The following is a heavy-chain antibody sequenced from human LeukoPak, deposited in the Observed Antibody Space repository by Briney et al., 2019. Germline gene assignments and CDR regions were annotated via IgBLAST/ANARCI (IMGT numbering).Heavy chain of an antibody. CDR1: GGSISSSSYY. Sequence: KTSETLSLTCTVSGGSISSSSYYWGWIRQPPGKGLEWIGSIYYSGSTYYNPSLKSRVTISVDTSKNQFSLKLSSVTAADTAVYYCARHRPLGRSGYDYWGQGTLVTVSS. J-gene: IGHJ4*02. CDR3: ARHRPLGRSGYDY. V-gene: IGHV4-39*01. D-gene: IGHD3-3*01. CDR2: IYYSGST.